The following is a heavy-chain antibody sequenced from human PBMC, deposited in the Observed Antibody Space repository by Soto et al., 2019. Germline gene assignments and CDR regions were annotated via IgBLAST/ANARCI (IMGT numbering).Heavy chain of an antibody. Sequence: GGSLRLSCVASGFMFDSYAMNWVRQAPGKGLEGVSYISPGGDRIYYAESLKGRITISRDNARNSLSLQMNILSDEDTAVYYCTKSADSAGWGVDFWGQGTLVTVSS. CDR2: ISPGGDRI. J-gene: IGHJ4*02. CDR1: GFMFDSYA. V-gene: IGHV3-48*02. D-gene: IGHD6-19*01. CDR3: TKSADSAGWGVDF.